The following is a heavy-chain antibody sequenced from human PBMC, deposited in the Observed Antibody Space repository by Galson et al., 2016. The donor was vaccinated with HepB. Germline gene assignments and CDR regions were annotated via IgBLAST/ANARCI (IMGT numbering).Heavy chain of an antibody. CDR2: ITWNSDNV. CDR3: TKAILGRPSYSYYNYGLDV. V-gene: IGHV3-9*01. CDR1: GFTFGDFG. D-gene: IGHD1-26*01. J-gene: IGHJ6*04. Sequence: SLRLSCAASGFTFGDFGMHWVRQVPGQGLEWVAGITWNSDNVAYAGSVKGRFTISRDNAQNSLYLQMDSLRVEDTAYYCCTKAILGRPSYSYYNYGLDVWGKGTPVTVSS.